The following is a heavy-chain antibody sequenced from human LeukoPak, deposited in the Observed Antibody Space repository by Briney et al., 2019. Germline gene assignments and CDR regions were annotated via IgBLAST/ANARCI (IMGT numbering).Heavy chain of an antibody. D-gene: IGHD2-2*01. J-gene: IGHJ4*02. CDR1: GFTFDDYA. CDR2: ISWNSGSI. V-gene: IGHV3-9*01. CDR3: AKKAAASGFDY. Sequence: PGGSLRLSCAASGFTFDDYAMHWVRQAPGKGPEWVSGISWNSGSIGYADSVKGRFTISRDNAKNSLYLQMNTLRAEDTALYYCAKKAAASGFDYWGQGTLVTVSS.